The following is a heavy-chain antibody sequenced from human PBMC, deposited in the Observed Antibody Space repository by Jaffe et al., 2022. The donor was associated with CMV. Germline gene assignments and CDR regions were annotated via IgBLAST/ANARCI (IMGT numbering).Heavy chain of an antibody. J-gene: IGHJ4*02. CDR3: ARDAIEYSSSHRIFDY. Sequence: QVQLQESGPGLVKPSQTLSLTCTVSGGSISSGGYYWSWIRQHPGKGLEWIGYIYYSGSTYYNPSLKSRVTISVDTSKNQFSLKLSSVTAADTAVYYCARDAIEYSSSHRIFDYWGQGTLVTVSS. V-gene: IGHV4-31*03. CDR2: IYYSGST. D-gene: IGHD6-6*01. CDR1: GGSISSGGYY.